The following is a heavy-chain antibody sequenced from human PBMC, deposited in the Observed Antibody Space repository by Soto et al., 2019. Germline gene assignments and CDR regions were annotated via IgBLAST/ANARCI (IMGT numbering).Heavy chain of an antibody. CDR2: IYYTGST. CDR1: GGSISSYY. J-gene: IGHJ3*02. Sequence: SETLSLTCAVSGGSISSYYWSWIRQPPGKGLEWIGYIYYTGSTDYNPSLNSRVSISVDTANNQFSLKLTSVTVADTAVYYCARQFWLLDAFDIWGQGTTVTVSS. D-gene: IGHD1-26*01. CDR3: ARQFWLLDAFDI. V-gene: IGHV4-59*08.